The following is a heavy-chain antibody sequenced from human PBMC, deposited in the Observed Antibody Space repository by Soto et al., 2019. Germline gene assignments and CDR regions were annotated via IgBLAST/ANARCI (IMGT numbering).Heavy chain of an antibody. J-gene: IGHJ4*02. V-gene: IGHV3-23*01. CDR2: ISGSGGST. CDR1: GFTFSSYA. D-gene: IGHD5-18*01. CDR3: ESLRQRWLRPYFDY. Sequence: PGGPLSLSCAASGFTFSSYAMSWVRPAPGKGLDCVSAISGSGGSTYYADSVKGRFTISRDNSKNTLYLQMNTLRDEDTAVCYCESLRQRWLRPYFDYWGQGTLVTVSS.